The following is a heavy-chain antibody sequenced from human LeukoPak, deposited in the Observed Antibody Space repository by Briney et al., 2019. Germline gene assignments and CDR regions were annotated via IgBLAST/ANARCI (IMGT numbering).Heavy chain of an antibody. J-gene: IGHJ4*02. V-gene: IGHV1-69*13. CDR2: IIPIFGTA. D-gene: IGHD1-1*01. CDR1: GGTCSSYA. Sequence: SETVSCKASGGTCSSYAISWVRQAPGQGLEWMGGIIPIFGTANYAQKFQGRVTITADESTSTAYMELSSLRSEDTAVYYCAREANNWNDVGFDYWGQGTLVTVSS. CDR3: AREANNWNDVGFDY.